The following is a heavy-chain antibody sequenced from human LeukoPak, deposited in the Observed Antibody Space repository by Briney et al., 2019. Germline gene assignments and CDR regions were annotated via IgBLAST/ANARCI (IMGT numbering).Heavy chain of an antibody. V-gene: IGHV3-9*01. CDR2: ISWNSGNI. CDR3: AKDSSY. Sequence: PGGSLRLSCAASGFTFDDYAMHWVRQAPGKGLEWVSGISWNSGNIGYADSVKGRFTISRDNAKNSLYLQMNSLRAEDTALYYCAKDSSYWGQGTLVTVSS. J-gene: IGHJ4*02. CDR1: GFTFDDYA.